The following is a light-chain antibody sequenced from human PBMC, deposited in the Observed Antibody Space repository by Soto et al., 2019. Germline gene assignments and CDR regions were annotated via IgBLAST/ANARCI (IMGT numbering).Light chain of an antibody. J-gene: IGKJ1*01. CDR2: SAS. CDR1: QRINIY. Sequence: DIQMTQSPSSLSTSVADRVTITCRASQRINIYLNWYRQKPGKAPELLIYSASNLQSGVPSRFRSSCAGTYFTITISLQPQDDAATYCRQQCSSPRTFGQGTKVAIK. V-gene: IGKV1-39*01. CDR3: QQCSSPRT.